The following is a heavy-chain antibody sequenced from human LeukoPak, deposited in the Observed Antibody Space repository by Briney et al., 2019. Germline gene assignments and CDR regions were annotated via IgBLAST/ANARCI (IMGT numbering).Heavy chain of an antibody. Sequence: ASVKVSCKASGYTFTSYAMNWVRQAPGQGLEWMGWINTNTGNPTYTQGFTGRFVFSLDTSVSTAYLQISSLKAEDTAVYYCARKVATIRENYFDYWGQGTLVTVSS. CDR3: ARKVATIRENYFDY. J-gene: IGHJ4*02. D-gene: IGHD5-12*01. CDR2: INTNTGNP. CDR1: GYTFTSYA. V-gene: IGHV7-4-1*02.